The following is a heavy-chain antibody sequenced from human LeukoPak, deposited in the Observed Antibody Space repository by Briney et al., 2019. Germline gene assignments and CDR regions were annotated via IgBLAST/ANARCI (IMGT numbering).Heavy chain of an antibody. CDR2: IYYSGST. CDR1: AGSISSSSYS. D-gene: IGHD3-22*01. CDR3: ARGSLSYYYDTYVGGDFDY. V-gene: IGHV4-39*07. Sequence: SETLSLTCTVSAGSISSSSYSWGWIRQPPGKGLEWIGSIYYSGSTYYNPSLKSRVTISVDTSKNQFSLKLSSVTAADTAVYYCARGSLSYYYDTYVGGDFDYWGQGTLVTVSS. J-gene: IGHJ4*02.